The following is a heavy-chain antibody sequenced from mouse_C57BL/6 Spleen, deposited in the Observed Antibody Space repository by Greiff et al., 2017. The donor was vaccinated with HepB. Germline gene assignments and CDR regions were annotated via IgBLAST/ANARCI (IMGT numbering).Heavy chain of an antibody. Sequence: VQLQESGAELVKPGASVKISCKASGYAFSSYWMNWVKQRPGKGLEWIGQIYPGDGDTNYNGKFKGKATQTADKSSSTAYMQLSSLTSEDSAVYVCARRELLPVFDYWGQGTTLTVSS. CDR3: ARRELLPVFDY. D-gene: IGHD1-1*01. CDR2: IYPGDGDT. CDR1: GYAFSSYW. J-gene: IGHJ2*01. V-gene: IGHV1-80*01.